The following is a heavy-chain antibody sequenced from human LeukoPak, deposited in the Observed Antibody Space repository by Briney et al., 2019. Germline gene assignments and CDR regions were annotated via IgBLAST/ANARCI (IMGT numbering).Heavy chain of an antibody. D-gene: IGHD1-26*01. CDR3: ARDSDGSYPLWAFDI. CDR2: IYSGGST. J-gene: IGHJ3*02. V-gene: IGHV3-53*01. CDR1: GFTVSSNC. Sequence: PGGSLRLSCAASGFTVSSNCMSWVRQAPGKGLEWVSVIYSGGSTYYADSVKGRFTISRDNSKNTLYLQMNSLRAEDTAVYYCARDSDGSYPLWAFDIWGQGTMVTVSS.